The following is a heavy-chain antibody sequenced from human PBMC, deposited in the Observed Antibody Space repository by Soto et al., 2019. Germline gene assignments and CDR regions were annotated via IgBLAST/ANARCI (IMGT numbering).Heavy chain of an antibody. Sequence: QVQLVQSGAEVKKPGASVKVSCQASGYTFTIYGLRWLRQAPGKGLEWMGWISAYNGNTTYAQKLQDRVTMTTDTSTTTAYMVLMSLSSYDTAVDHCATFGAKFNYYGMDVCGHGTTVTVS. D-gene: IGHD3-10*01. CDR2: ISAYNGNT. V-gene: IGHV1-18*01. CDR1: GYTFTIYG. CDR3: ATFGAKFNYYGMDV. J-gene: IGHJ6*02.